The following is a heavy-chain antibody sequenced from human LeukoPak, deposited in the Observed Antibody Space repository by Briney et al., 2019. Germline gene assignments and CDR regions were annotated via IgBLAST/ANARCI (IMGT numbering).Heavy chain of an antibody. CDR2: MDPYDSHI. J-gene: IGHJ5*02. CDR3: ARLHYDILTGHRPFDP. V-gene: IGHV5-10-1*01. Sequence: GESLKISCKGSGYNFTNYWISWMRQMPGKGLEWMGRMDPYDSHINYNPSFQGHVTISADKSISTAYLQWSSLKASDTAMYYCARLHYDILTGHRPFDPWGQGTLVTVSS. CDR1: GYNFTNYW. D-gene: IGHD3-9*01.